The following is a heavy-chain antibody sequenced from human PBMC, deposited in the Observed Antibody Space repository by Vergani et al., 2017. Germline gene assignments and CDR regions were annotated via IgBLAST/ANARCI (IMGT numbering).Heavy chain of an antibody. D-gene: IGHD3-9*01. CDR1: GGTFSSYA. J-gene: IGHJ6*02. CDR2: IIPIFGTA. V-gene: IGHV1-69*12. Sequence: QVQLVQSGAEVKKPGSSVKVSCKASGGTFSSYAISWVRQAPGQGLEWMGGIIPIFGTANYAQKFQGRVTITAVESTGTAYRELSSLRSEDTAVYYCASPMNYDILTNIYYYGMDVGGQGTTVTVSS. CDR3: ASPMNYDILTNIYYYGMDV.